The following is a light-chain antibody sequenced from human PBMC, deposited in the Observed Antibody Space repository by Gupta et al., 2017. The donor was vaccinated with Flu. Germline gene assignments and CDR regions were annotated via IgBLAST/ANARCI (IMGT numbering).Light chain of an antibody. Sequence: SLGERATINCKSSQSVLYSSNNKNYLAWYQQKPGQPPKLLICWASTRESGVPDRFSGSGSGTDFTLTISSLQAEDVAVYYCQQYISSPFTFGPGTKVDIK. CDR1: QSVLYSSNNKNY. CDR2: WAS. V-gene: IGKV4-1*01. J-gene: IGKJ3*01. CDR3: QQYISSPFT.